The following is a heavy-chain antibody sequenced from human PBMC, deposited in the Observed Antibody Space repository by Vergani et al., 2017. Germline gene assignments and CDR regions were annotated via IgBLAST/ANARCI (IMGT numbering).Heavy chain of an antibody. CDR2: IFYSGTT. CDR1: GGSISSGDHC. CDR3: ARVDTQVPATSHFYYMDV. J-gene: IGHJ6*03. D-gene: IGHD6-25*01. Sequence: QVQLQESGPGVVKPSQTLSLTCAVSGGSISSGDHCWTWIRQRPGKGLEWIGYIFYSGTTYHNLSLRSSLNISVDTSQNQFSLKLRSVTAADTDVYYCARVDTQVPATSHFYYMDVWGKGTTVVVSS. V-gene: IGHV4-31*11.